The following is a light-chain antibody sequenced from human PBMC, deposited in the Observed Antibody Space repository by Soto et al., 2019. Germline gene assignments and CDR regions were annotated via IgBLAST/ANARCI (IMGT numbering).Light chain of an antibody. V-gene: IGKV1-33*01. J-gene: IGKJ3*01. CDR2: DAS. Sequence: DIQMTQSPSSLSASVGDRVTITCQASQDISNYLNWYQQKPGKAPKLLIYDASNLATGVSSRFSGSGSGTDVPFTISNLQPEDIAMYYGEQYDNLHLTFGPGTKVDVK. CDR3: EQYDNLHLT. CDR1: QDISNY.